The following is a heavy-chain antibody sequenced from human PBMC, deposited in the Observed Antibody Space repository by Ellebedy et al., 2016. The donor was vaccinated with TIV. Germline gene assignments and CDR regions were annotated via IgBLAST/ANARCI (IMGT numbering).Heavy chain of an antibody. Sequence: MPSETLSLTCAVSGGSISSSNWWSWVRQPPGKGLEWIGEIYHSGSTNYNPSLKSRVTISVDKSKNQFSLKLSSVTAADTAVYYCARPMTTVTPRGYFDSWGQGTLVTVSS. J-gene: IGHJ4*02. V-gene: IGHV4-4*02. CDR3: ARPMTTVTPRGYFDS. D-gene: IGHD4-17*01. CDR2: IYHSGST. CDR1: GGSISSSNW.